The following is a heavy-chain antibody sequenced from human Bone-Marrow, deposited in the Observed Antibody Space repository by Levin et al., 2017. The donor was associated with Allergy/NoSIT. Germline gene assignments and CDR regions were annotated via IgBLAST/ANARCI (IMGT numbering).Heavy chain of an antibody. V-gene: IGHV3-21*01. D-gene: IGHD2-2*01. CDR2: ISNSGSQI. J-gene: IGHJ5*02. CDR1: GLTFSNYI. CDR3: TRGRITCSSNSCHVTWFDP. Sequence: GGSLRLSCVGSGLTFSNYIMNWVRQAPGKELEWVSSISNSGSQIYYADSVKGRFTISRDNVKNSLYLDMNSLRAEDTAVYYCTRGRITCSSNSCHVTWFDPWGQGTLVTVSS.